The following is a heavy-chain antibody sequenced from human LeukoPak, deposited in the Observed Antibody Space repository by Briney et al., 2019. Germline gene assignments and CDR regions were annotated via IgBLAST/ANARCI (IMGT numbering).Heavy chain of an antibody. Sequence: ASVKVSCKASGGTFSSYAISWVRQAPGQGLEWMGGIIPIFGTANYAQKFQGRVTITTDESTSTAYMELSSLRSEDTAVYYCARGSNWNYNWFDPWGQGTLVTVSS. CDR1: GGTFSSYA. J-gene: IGHJ5*02. V-gene: IGHV1-69*05. CDR3: ARGSNWNYNWFDP. CDR2: IIPIFGTA. D-gene: IGHD1-7*01.